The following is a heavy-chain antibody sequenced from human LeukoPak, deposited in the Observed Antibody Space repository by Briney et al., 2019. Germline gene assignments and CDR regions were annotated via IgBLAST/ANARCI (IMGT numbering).Heavy chain of an antibody. J-gene: IGHJ5*02. V-gene: IGHV4-59*08. CDR1: GGSISSYY. CDR3: ARVLRSSGSYWFDP. D-gene: IGHD6-19*01. CDR2: IYYSGST. Sequence: SETLSLTCTVSGGSISSYYWSWIRQPPGKGLEWIGYIYYSGSTNYNPSLKSRVTMSVDTSKNQFSLKLSSVTAADTAVYYCARVLRSSGSYWFDPWGQGTLVTVST.